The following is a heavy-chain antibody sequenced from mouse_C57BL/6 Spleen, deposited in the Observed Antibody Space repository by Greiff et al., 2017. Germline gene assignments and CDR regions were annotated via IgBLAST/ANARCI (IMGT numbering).Heavy chain of an antibody. J-gene: IGHJ2*01. CDR2: IYPGDGDT. CDR1: GYAFSSYW. Sequence: QVQLKESGAELVKPGASVKISCKASGYAFSSYWMNWVKQRPGKGLEWIGQIYPGDGDTNYNGKFKGKATLTADKSSSTAYMQLSSLTSEDSAVYFCARRETGTFDYWGQGTTLTVAS. CDR3: ARRETGTFDY. V-gene: IGHV1-80*01. D-gene: IGHD4-1*01.